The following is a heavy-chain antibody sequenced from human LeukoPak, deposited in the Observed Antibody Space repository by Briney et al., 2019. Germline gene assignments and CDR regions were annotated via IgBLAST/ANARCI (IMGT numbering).Heavy chain of an antibody. D-gene: IGHD1-26*01. CDR2: IYYSGST. V-gene: IGHV4-39*01. J-gene: IGHJ5*02. CDR3: ATGKRVGGSTRWFDP. CDR1: GGSISSSSYY. Sequence: SETLSLTCIVSGGSISSSSYYWGWIRQPPGKGLEWIGSIYYSGSTYYNPSLKSRVTISVDTSKNQFSLKLSSVTAADTAVYHCATGKRVGGSTRWFDPWGQGTLVTVSS.